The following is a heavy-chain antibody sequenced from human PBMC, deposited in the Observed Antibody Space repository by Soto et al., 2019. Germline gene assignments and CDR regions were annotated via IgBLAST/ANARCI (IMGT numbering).Heavy chain of an antibody. Sequence: EVQLLESGGGLVQPGGSLRLSCAASGFTFSSYAMNWVRQAPGKGLEWVSAISGSGGSTYYADSVKGRFTISRDSSKNTLYLQMNSLRAEDAAVYYCAKGNSWSPALVLDIWGQGTMVTVSS. V-gene: IGHV3-23*01. J-gene: IGHJ3*02. CDR1: GFTFSSYA. CDR3: AKGNSWSPALVLDI. CDR2: ISGSGGST. D-gene: IGHD1-7*01.